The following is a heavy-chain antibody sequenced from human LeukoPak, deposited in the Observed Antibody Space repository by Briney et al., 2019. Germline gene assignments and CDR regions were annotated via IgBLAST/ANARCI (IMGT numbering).Heavy chain of an antibody. CDR2: INRIINII. CDR3: ARDRDYAFDY. Sequence: VGSLRLSRAASGFTFSGYSMNWVRQAPGKGLEWVSYINRIINIIDYADSVKGRFTISTDNAKNSLYLQMNSLRDEDTAVYYCARDRDYAFDYWGQETLVPVSS. D-gene: IGHD4-17*01. J-gene: IGHJ4*02. V-gene: IGHV3-48*02. CDR1: GFTFSGYS.